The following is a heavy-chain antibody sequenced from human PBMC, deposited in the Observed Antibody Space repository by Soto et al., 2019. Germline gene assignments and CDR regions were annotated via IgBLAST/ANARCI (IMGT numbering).Heavy chain of an antibody. CDR3: ARGGIAAAVNYYYYGMDV. V-gene: IGHV6-1*01. CDR1: GDSVSSNSAA. D-gene: IGHD6-13*01. Sequence: SQTLSLTCAISGDSVSSNSAAWNWIRQSPSRGLEWLGRTYYRSKWYNDYAVSVKSRITINPDTSKNQFSLQLNSVTPEDTAVYYCARGGIAAAVNYYYYGMDVWGQGTTVTVSS. CDR2: TYYRSKWYN. J-gene: IGHJ6*02.